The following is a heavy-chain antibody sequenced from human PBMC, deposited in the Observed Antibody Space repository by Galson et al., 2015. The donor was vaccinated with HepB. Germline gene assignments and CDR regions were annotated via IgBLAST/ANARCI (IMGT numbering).Heavy chain of an antibody. CDR1: GYTFTSHD. Sequence: SCKASGYTFTSHDIIWVRQATGQGLEWMGWMNPNSGNTGYAEKFKGRVTMTRDTSKSTAYMELSSLTSEDTAVYYCARGPRDDYVWGSYRYRGDVWGQGTTVTISS. CDR3: ARGPRDDYVWGSYRYRGDV. V-gene: IGHV1-8*01. CDR2: MNPNSGNT. D-gene: IGHD3-16*02. J-gene: IGHJ6*02.